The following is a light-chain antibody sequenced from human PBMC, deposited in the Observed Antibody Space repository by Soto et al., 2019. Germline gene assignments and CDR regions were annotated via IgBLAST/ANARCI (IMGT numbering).Light chain of an antibody. CDR2: GSS. CDR3: QQYGSSPPT. J-gene: IGKJ1*01. Sequence: EIVLTQSPGTLSLSPGERATLSCKASQSIVSNYLAWYQRRPGQAPRLLIYGSSSRATDIPARFSGSGSGTDFTLTITRLESEDCAVYYCQQYGSSPPTFGQGTKVE. CDR1: QSIVSNY. V-gene: IGKV3-20*01.